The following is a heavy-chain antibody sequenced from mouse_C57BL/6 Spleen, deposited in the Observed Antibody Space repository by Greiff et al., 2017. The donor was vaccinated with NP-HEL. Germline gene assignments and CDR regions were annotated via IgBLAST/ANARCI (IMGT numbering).Heavy chain of an antibody. CDR2: IYPGSGNT. D-gene: IGHD2-3*01. CDR1: GYTFTDYY. CDR3: ARGDGYFYYAMDY. V-gene: IGHV1-76*01. Sequence: QVHVKQSGAELVRPGASVKLSCKASGYTFTDYYINWVKQRPGQGLEWIARIYPGSGNTYYNEKFKGKATLTAEKSSSTAYMQLSSLTSEDSAVYFCARGDGYFYYAMDYWGQGTSVTVSS. J-gene: IGHJ4*01.